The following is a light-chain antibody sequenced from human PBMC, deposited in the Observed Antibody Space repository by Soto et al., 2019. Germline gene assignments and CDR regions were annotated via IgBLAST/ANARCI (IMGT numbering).Light chain of an antibody. CDR1: QGIGRY. Sequence: EIVLTQSPGTLSLSPGESATLSCRASQGIGRYLAWFHQKPGQPPRLLIYDASTRATGIPGRFSGSGSGTDFTLTISSLEPEDCAVYYCHQRSNWPLTFGPGTKVEI. J-gene: IGKJ3*01. CDR3: HQRSNWPLT. V-gene: IGKV3-11*01. CDR2: DAS.